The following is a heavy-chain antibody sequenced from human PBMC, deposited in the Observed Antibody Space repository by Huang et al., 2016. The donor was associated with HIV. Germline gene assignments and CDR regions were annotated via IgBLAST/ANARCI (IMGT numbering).Heavy chain of an antibody. CDR2: ISGSGSYI. V-gene: IGHV3-21*01. CDR3: ASPYGSGSYYNAY. Sequence: EVQLVESGGGLVKPGGSLRLSCAASGFTFSSYGITWVRQAPGKGLEGVSSISGSGSYIYYADAVKGRFTISRDNAKNSLYLQMNSLRAEDTAVYYCASPYGSGSYYNAYWGQGTLVIVSS. CDR1: GFTFSSYG. J-gene: IGHJ4*02. D-gene: IGHD3-10*01.